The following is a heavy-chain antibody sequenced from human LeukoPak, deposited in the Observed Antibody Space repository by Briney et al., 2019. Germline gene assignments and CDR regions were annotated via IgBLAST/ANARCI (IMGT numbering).Heavy chain of an antibody. J-gene: IGHJ4*02. D-gene: IGHD3-9*01. V-gene: IGHV3-30*04. CDR2: ISYDGSNK. Sequence: GGSLRLSCAASGFTFSSYAMHWVRQAPGKGLEWVAVISYDGSNKYYADSVKGRFTISRDNSKNTLYLQMNSLRAEDTAVYYCADDILTGYPVDYWGQGTLVTVSS. CDR3: ADDILTGYPVDY. CDR1: GFTFSSYA.